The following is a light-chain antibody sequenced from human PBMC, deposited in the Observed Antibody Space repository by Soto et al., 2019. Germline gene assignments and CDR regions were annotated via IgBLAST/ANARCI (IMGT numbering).Light chain of an antibody. Sequence: EIVLTQSPVTLSVSPGERVTLSCRASQRLSSNLAWYQQRPGQAPRLLIYGASVRASGVPVRISGSGSGTDFTLTISRLEPEDFALYYCQQYGGSPITFGLGTRLEI. J-gene: IGKJ5*01. CDR2: GAS. V-gene: IGKV3-20*01. CDR3: QQYGGSPIT. CDR1: QRLSSN.